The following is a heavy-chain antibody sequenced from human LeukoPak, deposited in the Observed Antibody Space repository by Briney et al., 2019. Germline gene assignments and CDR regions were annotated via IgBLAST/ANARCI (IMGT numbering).Heavy chain of an antibody. J-gene: IGHJ4*02. CDR1: GGSISSYY. Sequence: SETLSLTCTVSGGSISSYYWSWIRQPPGKGLEWIGDIYYSGSTNYNPSLNSRVTISVDTSKNQFSLKLSSVTAADTAVYYCARGEYYYDSSGYFDYWGQGTLVTVSS. CDR2: IYYSGST. V-gene: IGHV4-59*01. D-gene: IGHD3-22*01. CDR3: ARGEYYYDSSGYFDY.